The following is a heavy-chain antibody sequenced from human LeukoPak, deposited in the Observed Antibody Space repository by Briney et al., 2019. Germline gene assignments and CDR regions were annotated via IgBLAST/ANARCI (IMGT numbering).Heavy chain of an antibody. D-gene: IGHD2-2*01. Sequence: GGSLRLSCAASGFTFSSYSMNWVRQAPGKGLEWVSSISSSSSYIYYADSVKGRFTISRDNAKNSLYLQMNSLRAEDTAVYYCARDPNDIAVVPGKGDDYWGQGTLVTVSS. CDR1: GFTFSSYS. V-gene: IGHV3-21*01. CDR3: ARDPNDIAVVPGKGDDY. CDR2: ISSSSSYI. J-gene: IGHJ4*02.